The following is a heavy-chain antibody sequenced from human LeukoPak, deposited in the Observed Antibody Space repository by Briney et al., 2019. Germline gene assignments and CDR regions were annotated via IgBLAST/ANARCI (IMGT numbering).Heavy chain of an antibody. CDR3: ARDVSMAKGEFDY. Sequence: GGSLRLSCAASGFTFSSYWMHWVRQAPGKGLVWVSRLNRDGNRTAYADSVRGRFTISRDNAKNTLFLQMNSLRVEDTAVYYCARDVSMAKGEFDYWGQGTLVTVS. CDR1: GFTFSSYW. J-gene: IGHJ4*02. V-gene: IGHV3-74*01. D-gene: IGHD3-16*01. CDR2: LNRDGNRT.